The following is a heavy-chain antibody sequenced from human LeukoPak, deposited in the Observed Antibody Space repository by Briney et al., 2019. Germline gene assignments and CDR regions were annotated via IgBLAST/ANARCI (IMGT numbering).Heavy chain of an antibody. D-gene: IGHD3-3*01. CDR1: GFTFSSYG. V-gene: IGHV3-30*18. CDR3: AKDWFGVVTISQTFNY. CDR2: ISCGGSNK. Sequence: TGGSLRLSCAASGFTFSSYGMHWVRQAPGKWLEWVAVISCGGSNKYYADSVKGRFTISRDNSKNTLYLQMNSLRAEDTAVYYCAKDWFGVVTISQTFNYWGQGTLVTVSS. J-gene: IGHJ4*02.